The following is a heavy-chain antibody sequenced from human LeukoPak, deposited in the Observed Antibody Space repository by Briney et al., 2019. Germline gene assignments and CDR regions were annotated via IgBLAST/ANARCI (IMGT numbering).Heavy chain of an antibody. Sequence: GASVKVSCKASGYTFTSYGISWVRQAPGQGLEWMGWISAHNGNTNYAQKLQGRVTMTTDTSTSTAYMELRSLRSDDTAVYYCARSITIFGVVTPDYYYYMDVWGKGTTVTVSS. CDR2: ISAHNGNT. CDR3: ARSITIFGVVTPDYYYYMDV. CDR1: GYTFTSYG. V-gene: IGHV1-18*01. J-gene: IGHJ6*03. D-gene: IGHD3-3*01.